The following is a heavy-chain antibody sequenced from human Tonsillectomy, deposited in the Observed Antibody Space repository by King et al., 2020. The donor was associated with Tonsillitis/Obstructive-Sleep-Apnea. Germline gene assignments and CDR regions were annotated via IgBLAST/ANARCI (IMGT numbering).Heavy chain of an antibody. J-gene: IGHJ4*02. CDR2: INPNSGGT. CDR3: ARRPLPEEGPDY. CDR1: GYTFTGYY. V-gene: IGHV1-2*02. Sequence: VQLVESGAEVKKPGASVKVSCKASGYTFTGYYMHWVRQAPGQGLEWMGWINPNSGGTDYAQKFQGRVTMTRDTSINTAYVELNRLRSDDTAVYYCARRPLPEEGPDYWGQGTLVTVSS.